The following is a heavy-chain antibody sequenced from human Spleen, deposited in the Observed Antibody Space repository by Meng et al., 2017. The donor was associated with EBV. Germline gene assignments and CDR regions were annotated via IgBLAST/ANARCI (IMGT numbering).Heavy chain of an antibody. V-gene: IGHV1-69*01. CDR2: IIPILGTG. D-gene: IGHD4-17*01. Sequence: QVQLVQSGAEVKKPGSSVMVSCKASGDTSSSYAVHWVRQAPGQGLEWMGGIIPILGTGNYAEKLKGRVTITADESTSSVSMELTSLRSEDTAVYYCGRSLSGDPYFDSWGQGTLVTVSS. CDR1: GDTSSSYA. CDR3: GRSLSGDPYFDS. J-gene: IGHJ4*02.